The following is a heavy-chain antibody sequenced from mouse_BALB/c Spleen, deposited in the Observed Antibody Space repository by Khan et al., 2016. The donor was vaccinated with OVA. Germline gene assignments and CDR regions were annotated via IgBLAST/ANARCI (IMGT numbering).Heavy chain of an antibody. CDR3: ASELGRYYALDY. Sequence: EVQLQESGPGLVKPSQSLSLTCTVTGYSITSDYAWNWIRQFPGNKLEWMGYISYSGSTTYNPSLKSRISITRDTSKDQFFLQLKSVTSKDTATYYCASELGRYYALDYWGQGTSVTVSS. CDR1: GYSITSDYA. CDR2: ISYSGST. D-gene: IGHD4-1*01. V-gene: IGHV3-2*02. J-gene: IGHJ4*01.